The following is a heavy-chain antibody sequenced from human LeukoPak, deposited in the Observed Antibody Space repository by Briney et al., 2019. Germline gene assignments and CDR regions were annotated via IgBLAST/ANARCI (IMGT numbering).Heavy chain of an antibody. V-gene: IGHV1-69*05. D-gene: IGHD3-22*01. J-gene: IGHJ3*02. CDR2: IIPIFGTA. Sequence: GASVKVSFKASGCTFTSYAISWVREAPGQGLERMGRIIPIFGTANYAQKFQGRVTITTDESTSTAYMELRGLRSEDTAVYYCARRSDSSGYHDAFDIWGQGTMVTVSS. CDR1: GCTFTSYA. CDR3: ARRSDSSGYHDAFDI.